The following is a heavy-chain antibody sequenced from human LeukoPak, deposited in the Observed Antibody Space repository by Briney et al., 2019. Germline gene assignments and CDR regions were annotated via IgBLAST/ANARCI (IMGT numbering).Heavy chain of an antibody. Sequence: ASVKVSCKASGYTFTSYGISWVRQAPGQGLEWMGWISAYNGNTNYAQKLQGRVTMTTDTSTSTAYMELRSLRSDDTAVYYCARVGLDPRYYGSGSYYNPSHMFDYWGQGTLVTVSP. J-gene: IGHJ4*02. CDR1: GYTFTSYG. V-gene: IGHV1-18*01. CDR2: ISAYNGNT. D-gene: IGHD3-10*01. CDR3: ARVGLDPRYYGSGSYYNPSHMFDY.